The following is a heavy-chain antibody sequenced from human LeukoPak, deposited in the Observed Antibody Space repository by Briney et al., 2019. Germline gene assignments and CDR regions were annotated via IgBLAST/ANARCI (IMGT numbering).Heavy chain of an antibody. J-gene: IGHJ3*02. Sequence: QTGGSLRLSCAASGFTFSDHYIDWVRQAPGKGLQWVGRSRNKANSYTTEYAASVKGRFIISRDDSESSLYLQMNSLTAEDTAVYYCAKDQYWDIVVVPAAMTEDIAVAGERGAFDIWGQGTMVTVSS. D-gene: IGHD2-2*01. V-gene: IGHV3-72*01. CDR1: GFTFSDHY. CDR2: SRNKANSYTT. CDR3: AKDQYWDIVVVPAAMTEDIAVAGERGAFDI.